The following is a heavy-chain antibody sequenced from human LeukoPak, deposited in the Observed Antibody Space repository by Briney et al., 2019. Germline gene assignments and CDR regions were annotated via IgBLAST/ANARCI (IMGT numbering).Heavy chain of an antibody. D-gene: IGHD3-3*01. J-gene: IGHJ6*02. CDR1: GFTFSSYG. CDR3: AKDFSVRFLEWGHYYYYGMDV. V-gene: IGHV3-30*18. CDR2: ISYDGSNK. Sequence: GGSLRLSRAASGFTFSSYGMHWVRQAPGKGLEWVAVISYDGSNKYYADSVKGRFTISRDNSKNTLYLQMNSLRAEDTAVYYCAKDFSVRFLEWGHYYYYGMDVWGQGTTATVSS.